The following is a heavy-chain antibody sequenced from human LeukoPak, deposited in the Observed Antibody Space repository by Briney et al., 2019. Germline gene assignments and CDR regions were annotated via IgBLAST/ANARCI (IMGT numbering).Heavy chain of an antibody. D-gene: IGHD6-19*01. J-gene: IGHJ4*02. CDR3: ARARSFIAMAD. Sequence: GGSLGLSCAGSGFTVSSSYMSWVRQALGKGLEWVSVIYAGGNTYYADSVKGRFTISRDSSKNTLNLQMNSLRAEDTAVYYCARARSFIAMADWGQGTLVTVSS. CDR2: IYAGGNT. V-gene: IGHV3-66*01. CDR1: GFTVSSSY.